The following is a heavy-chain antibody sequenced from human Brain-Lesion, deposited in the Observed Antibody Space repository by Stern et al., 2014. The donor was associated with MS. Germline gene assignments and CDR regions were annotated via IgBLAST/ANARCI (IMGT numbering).Heavy chain of an antibody. Sequence: VQLVESGPGLVKPSQTLSLSCTVSGGSISSGGYYWSWIRQPAGKGLEWIGRIFNSGSTSYNPSLKSRVTIPIDTSKTKFSLRLTSMTAADTAVYYCARGRVVPGFQYYATDVWGQGTTVIVSS. CDR3: ARGRVVPGFQYYATDV. D-gene: IGHD2-2*01. CDR2: IFNSGST. J-gene: IGHJ6*02. V-gene: IGHV4-61*02. CDR1: GGSISSGGYY.